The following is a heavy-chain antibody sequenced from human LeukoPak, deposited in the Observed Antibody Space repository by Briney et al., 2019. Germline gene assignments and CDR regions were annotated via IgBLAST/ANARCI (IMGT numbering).Heavy chain of an antibody. V-gene: IGHV3-30*18. Sequence: QPGGSLRLSCAASGFTFSSYGMHWVRQAPGKGLEWVAVISYDGSNKYYADSVKGRFTVSRDNSKNTLYLQMNSLRAEDTAVYYCAKAGGDIVATIDISDYYFDYWGQGTLVTASS. CDR3: AKAGGDIVATIDISDYYFDY. D-gene: IGHD5-12*01. CDR2: ISYDGSNK. J-gene: IGHJ4*02. CDR1: GFTFSSYG.